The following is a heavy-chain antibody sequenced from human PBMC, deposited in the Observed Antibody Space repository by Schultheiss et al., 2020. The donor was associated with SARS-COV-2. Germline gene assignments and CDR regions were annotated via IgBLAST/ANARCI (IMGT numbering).Heavy chain of an antibody. CDR3: ARSDYDFWSGYYVYFDY. CDR1: GGSISSSSYY. D-gene: IGHD3-3*01. CDR2: IYYSGST. V-gene: IGHV4-39*07. J-gene: IGHJ4*02. Sequence: SETLSLTCTVSGGSISSSSYYWGWIRQPPGKGLEWIGSIYYSGSTNYNPSLKSRVTISVDTSKNQFSLKLSSVTAADTAVYYCARSDYDFWSGYYVYFDYWGQGTLVTVSS.